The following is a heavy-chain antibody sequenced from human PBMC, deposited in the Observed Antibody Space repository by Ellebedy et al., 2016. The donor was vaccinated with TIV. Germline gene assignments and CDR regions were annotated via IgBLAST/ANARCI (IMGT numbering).Heavy chain of an antibody. V-gene: IGHV3-23*01. CDR3: AKEPYDYVWGSYRYTPYFDY. Sequence: GGSLRLXCAASGFTFSSYAMSWVRQAPGKGLEWVSAISGSGGSTYYADSVKGRFTISRDNSKNTLYLQMNSLRAEDTAVYYCAKEPYDYVWGSYRYTPYFDYWGQGTLVTVSS. D-gene: IGHD3-16*02. J-gene: IGHJ4*02. CDR2: ISGSGGST. CDR1: GFTFSSYA.